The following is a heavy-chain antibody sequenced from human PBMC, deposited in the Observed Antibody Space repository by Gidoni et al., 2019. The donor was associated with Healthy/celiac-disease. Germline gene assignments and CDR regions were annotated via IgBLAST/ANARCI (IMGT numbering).Heavy chain of an antibody. CDR1: GCSLSSSSYY. Sequence: LQLPASGPGLVKPSETLSLTFTVPGCSLSSSSYYLGWLRQPPGKGLEWIGSIYYSGSTYSNPALKSRVTRSVETSKNQFSLKLSSVTAADTAVYYCARHATEYDIWQAGAGGYFDYWGQGTLVTVSS. V-gene: IGHV4-39*01. D-gene: IGHD3-9*01. CDR2: IYYSGST. CDR3: ARHATEYDIWQAGAGGYFDY. J-gene: IGHJ4*02.